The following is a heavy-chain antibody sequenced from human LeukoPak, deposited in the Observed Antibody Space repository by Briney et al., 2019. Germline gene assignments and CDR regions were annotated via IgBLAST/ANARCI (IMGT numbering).Heavy chain of an antibody. V-gene: IGHV3-74*01. D-gene: IGHD6-13*01. CDR3: ASPPYSSSWYYFDY. Sequence: GGSLRLSCAASGFTFSSYWMHWVRQAPGKGLVWVSRINSDGSSTSYADSVKGRFTISRDNAKNTLHLQMNSLRAEDTAVYYCASPPYSSSWYYFDYWGQGTLVTVSS. CDR1: GFTFSSYW. J-gene: IGHJ4*02. CDR2: INSDGSST.